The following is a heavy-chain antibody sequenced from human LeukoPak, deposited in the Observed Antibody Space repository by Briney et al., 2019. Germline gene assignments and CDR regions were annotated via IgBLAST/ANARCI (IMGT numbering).Heavy chain of an antibody. CDR1: GFTFDDYG. CDR2: INWNGGST. Sequence: PTGGSLRLXCAASGFTFDDYGMSWVRQAPGKGLEWVSGINWNGGSTGYADSVKGRFTISRDNAKNSLYLQMNSLRAEDTALYYCARVGVVAATGYYYYMDVWGKGTTVTVSS. V-gene: IGHV3-20*04. D-gene: IGHD2-15*01. CDR3: ARVGVVAATGYYYYMDV. J-gene: IGHJ6*03.